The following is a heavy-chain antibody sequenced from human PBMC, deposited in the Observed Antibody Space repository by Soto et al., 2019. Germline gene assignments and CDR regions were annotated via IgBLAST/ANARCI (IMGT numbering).Heavy chain of an antibody. D-gene: IGHD5-12*01. CDR2: IYYSGST. J-gene: IGHJ4*02. Sequence: QLQLQESGPGLVKPSETLSLTCTVSGGSISSSSYYWGWIRQPPGKGLEWIGSIYYSGSTYYNPSLKSRVTISVDTSKNQFSLKLSSVTAADTAVYYCARGDSGYAPRTPDYWGQGTLVTVSS. V-gene: IGHV4-39*01. CDR3: ARGDSGYAPRTPDY. CDR1: GGSISSSSYY.